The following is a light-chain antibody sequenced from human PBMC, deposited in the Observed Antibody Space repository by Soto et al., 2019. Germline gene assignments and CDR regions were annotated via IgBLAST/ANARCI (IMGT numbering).Light chain of an antibody. J-gene: IGKJ1*01. CDR3: QQYNSYSQT. V-gene: IGKV1-5*03. CDR1: QSIRTW. Sequence: DIQMTQSPSTLSASVGDRVTMTCRASQSIRTWLAWYQQKPGKAPRLLMYQASSLKSGVPSRFSGSGSETEFTLTISSLQPDDFATYYCQQYNSYSQTFGQGTKVDIK. CDR2: QAS.